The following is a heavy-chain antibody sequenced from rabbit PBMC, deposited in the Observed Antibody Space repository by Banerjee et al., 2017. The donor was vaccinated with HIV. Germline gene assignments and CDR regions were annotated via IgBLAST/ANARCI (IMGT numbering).Heavy chain of an antibody. CDR2: IEAGSGRT. Sequence: QEQLEESGGDLVQPEGSLTLTCTASGFSFSGTDWICWVRPAPGKGVEWIACIEAGSGRTYYASWAKGRFTISKTSSTTVTLQMPSLTAADTAAYFCARDAAGADYGLTRLNLWGPGTLVTVS. V-gene: IGHV1S45*01. J-gene: IGHJ3*01. D-gene: IGHD4-2*01. CDR3: ARDAAGADYGLTRLNL. CDR1: GFSFSGTDW.